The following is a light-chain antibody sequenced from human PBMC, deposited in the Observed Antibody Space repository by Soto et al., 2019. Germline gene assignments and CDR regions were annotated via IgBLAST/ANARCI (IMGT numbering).Light chain of an antibody. CDR3: QQTFSPAVT. CDR2: GAS. CDR1: QAILTY. V-gene: IGKV1-39*01. Sequence: DIHLTQSPSSLSAAVGDRVTITCRASQAILTYLNWFQQKAGKAPEVLIYGASSLRSGVPSRFTGSGSATDFTLTITSLQPEDAGTYFCQQTFSPAVTFGGGTKWIS. J-gene: IGKJ4*01.